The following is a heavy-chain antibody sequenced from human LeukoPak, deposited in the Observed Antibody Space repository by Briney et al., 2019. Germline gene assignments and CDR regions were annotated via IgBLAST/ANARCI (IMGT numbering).Heavy chain of an antibody. J-gene: IGHJ4*02. V-gene: IGHV4-38-2*01. CDR3: ARVGSSWYWDDY. D-gene: IGHD6-13*01. CDR1: DYSVTSAYY. CDR2: IFHGETT. Sequence: SETLSLTCAVSDYSVTSAYYWGWIRQFPGKGLEWIGSIFHGETTYYNPSLESRVTISVGPSKNQFSLRLTSVTAADTAVYYCARVGSSWYWDDYWGQGTLVTVSS.